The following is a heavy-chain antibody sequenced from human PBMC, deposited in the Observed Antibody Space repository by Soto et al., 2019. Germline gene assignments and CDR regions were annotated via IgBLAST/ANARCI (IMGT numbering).Heavy chain of an antibody. CDR1: GFSFSSFA. J-gene: IGHJ5*02. Sequence: EVQLLESGGTLVQPGASLRLSCEVSGFSFSSFAMNWVRQAPGEGLEWVSSIRGTATSYADSVKGRFTISRENYKNTVYLQMNTLRGEDTAVYYFGKCAVLLASWGWWCNWFDPWGSGTLVIVSS. V-gene: IGHV3-23*01. CDR3: GKCAVLLASWGWWCNWFDP. CDR2: IRGTAT. D-gene: IGHD2-21*01.